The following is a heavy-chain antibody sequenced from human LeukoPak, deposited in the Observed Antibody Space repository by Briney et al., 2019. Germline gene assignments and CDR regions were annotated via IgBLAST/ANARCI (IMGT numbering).Heavy chain of an antibody. CDR3: ARDQGYDSRAFDI. D-gene: IGHD3-22*01. Sequence: GGSLRLSCAASGFTFSSYAMHWVRQAPGKGLEWVAVISYDGSNKYYADSVKGRFTISRDNSKNTLYLQMNSLRAEDTAVYYCARDQGYDSRAFDIWGQGTMVTVSS. V-gene: IGHV3-30*04. CDR2: ISYDGSNK. J-gene: IGHJ3*02. CDR1: GFTFSSYA.